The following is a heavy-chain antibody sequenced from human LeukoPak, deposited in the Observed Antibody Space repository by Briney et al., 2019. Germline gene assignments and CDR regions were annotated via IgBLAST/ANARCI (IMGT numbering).Heavy chain of an antibody. CDR1: GFTFSSYD. CDR2: IGTAGDT. CDR3: ARGNYSSSWYWSSYYYGMDV. D-gene: IGHD6-13*01. J-gene: IGHJ6*02. Sequence: GGSLRLSCAASGFTFSSYDMHWVRHATGKGLEWVSAIGTAGDTYYPGSVKGRFTISRENAKNSLYLQMNSLRAGDTAVYYCARGNYSSSWYWSSYYYGMDVWGQGTTVTVSS. V-gene: IGHV3-13*01.